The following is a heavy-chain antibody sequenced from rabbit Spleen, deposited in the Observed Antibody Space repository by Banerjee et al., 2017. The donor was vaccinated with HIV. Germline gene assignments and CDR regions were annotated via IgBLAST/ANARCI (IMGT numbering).Heavy chain of an antibody. V-gene: IGHV1S45*01. CDR2: ISGGSGRT. Sequence: QEQLVESGGGLVTPGASLTLTCTASGFSFSSSYDMCWVRQAPGKGLEWIGCISGGSGRTWYASWAKGRSTISRISSTTVTLQMTSLTAADTATFFCVREVAARFNLWGPGTLVTVS. CDR3: VREVAARFNL. D-gene: IGHD4-1*01. CDR1: GFSFSSSYD. J-gene: IGHJ4*01.